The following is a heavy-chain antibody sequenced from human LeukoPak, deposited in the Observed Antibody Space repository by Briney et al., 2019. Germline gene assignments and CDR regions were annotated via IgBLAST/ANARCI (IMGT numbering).Heavy chain of an antibody. Sequence: QPGGSLRLSCAASGFTFSSHSMNWVRQAPGKGLEWVSYISSSGSIMYSADSVKGRFTISRDNAKNSLYLQMNSLRAEDTAIYYCSGQYSSPSVVDYWGQGTLVTVSS. D-gene: IGHD6-6*01. CDR2: ISSSGSIM. J-gene: IGHJ4*02. CDR3: SGQYSSPSVVDY. V-gene: IGHV3-48*03. CDR1: GFTFSSHS.